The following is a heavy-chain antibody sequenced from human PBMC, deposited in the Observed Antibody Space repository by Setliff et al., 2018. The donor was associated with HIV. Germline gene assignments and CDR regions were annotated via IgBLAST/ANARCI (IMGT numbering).Heavy chain of an antibody. D-gene: IGHD2-2*02. CDR1: GYSFTNYW. CDR2: IDPVDSQT. CDR3: ASGFCNTPSCYIGVLDH. J-gene: IGHJ4*02. Sequence: PGESLKISCKGSGYSFTNYWISWVRQVPGKGLEWMGRIDPVDSQTTYTPSFQGHVAFSVDKSISTAYLQWRSLKASDTAMYYCASGFCNTPSCYIGVLDHWGLGTLVTVSS. V-gene: IGHV5-10-1*01.